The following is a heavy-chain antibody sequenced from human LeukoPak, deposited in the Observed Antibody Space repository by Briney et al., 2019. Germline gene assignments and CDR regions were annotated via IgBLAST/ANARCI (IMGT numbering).Heavy chain of an antibody. V-gene: IGHV3-30*02. CDR2: IRYDGSNK. CDR3: ASHSLGGYYYDSSGYLPD. D-gene: IGHD3-22*01. Sequence: GGSLRLSCAASEFTFSSYGMHWVRQAPGKGLEWVAFIRYDGSNKYYADSVKGRFTISRDNSKNTLYLQMNSLRAEDTAVYYCASHSLGGYYYDSSGYLPDWGQGTLVTVSS. J-gene: IGHJ4*02. CDR1: EFTFSSYG.